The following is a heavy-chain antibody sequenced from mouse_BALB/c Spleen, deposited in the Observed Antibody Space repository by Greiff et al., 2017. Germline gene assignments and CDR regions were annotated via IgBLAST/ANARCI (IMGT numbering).Heavy chain of an antibody. CDR3: ARDDYGNYNYFDD. Sequence: DVKLVESGGGLVQPGGPRKLSCAASGFTFSSFGMHWVRQAPETGLEWVAYISSGSSTIYYADTVKGRFTISRDNPKNTLFLQMTSLRSEDTAMYYCARDDYGNYNYFDDWGQGTTLTGSS. V-gene: IGHV5-17*02. J-gene: IGHJ2*01. D-gene: IGHD2-1*01. CDR1: GFTFSSFG. CDR2: ISSGSSTI.